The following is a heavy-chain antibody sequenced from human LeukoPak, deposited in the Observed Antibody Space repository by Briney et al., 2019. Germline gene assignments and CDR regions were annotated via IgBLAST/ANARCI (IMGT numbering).Heavy chain of an antibody. J-gene: IGHJ6*03. D-gene: IGHD1-1*01. Sequence: SVKVSCKASGYTFTSYDINWVRQATGQGLEWMGWMNPNSGNTGYAQKFQGRVTSTRNTSISTAYMELSSLRSEDTAVYYCARGIDWTNFYYMDVWGKGTTVTVSS. V-gene: IGHV1-8*03. CDR2: MNPNSGNT. CDR1: GYTFTSYD. CDR3: ARGIDWTNFYYMDV.